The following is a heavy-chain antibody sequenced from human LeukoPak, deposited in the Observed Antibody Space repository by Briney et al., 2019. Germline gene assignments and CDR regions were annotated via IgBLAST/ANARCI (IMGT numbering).Heavy chain of an antibody. J-gene: IGHJ4*02. Sequence: GGSLRLSCAASGFTFSNAWMSWVRQAPGKGLEWVGRIKSKTEGGTTDYAAPVKGRFTISRDDSKNTLYLQMNSLRAEDTAVYYCAKDPFDYGDFIPDYWGQGTLVTVSS. CDR2: IKSKTEGGTT. CDR3: AKDPFDYGDFIPDY. D-gene: IGHD4-17*01. V-gene: IGHV3-15*01. CDR1: GFTFSNAW.